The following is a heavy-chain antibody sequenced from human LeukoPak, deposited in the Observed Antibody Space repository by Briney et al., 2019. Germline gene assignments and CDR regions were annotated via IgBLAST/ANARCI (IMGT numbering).Heavy chain of an antibody. CDR1: GGSISSDAYY. V-gene: IGHV4-31*03. CDR2: IYYSGST. Sequence: SETLSLTCTVSGGSISSDAYYWSWIRQHPGKGLEWIGYIYYSGSTYYNPSLKSRVTISVDTSKNQFSLKLNSVTAADTAVYYCARHGGIAAGEAFDIWGQGTMVTVSS. J-gene: IGHJ3*02. D-gene: IGHD6-13*01. CDR3: ARHGGIAAGEAFDI.